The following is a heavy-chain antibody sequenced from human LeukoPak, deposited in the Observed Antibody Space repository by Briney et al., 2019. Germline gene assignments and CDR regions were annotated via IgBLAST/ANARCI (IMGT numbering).Heavy chain of an antibody. CDR1: GFTFSSYA. CDR3: ARRDYHILTGYYSNDAFDI. D-gene: IGHD3-9*01. J-gene: IGHJ3*02. Sequence: GGSLRLSCAASGFTFSSYAMSWVRQAPGKGLEWGSAISGSGGSTYYADSVKGRFTISRDNSKNTLYLQMNSLRAEDTAVFYCARRDYHILTGYYSNDAFDIWGQGTLVTVSS. V-gene: IGHV3-23*01. CDR2: ISGSGGST.